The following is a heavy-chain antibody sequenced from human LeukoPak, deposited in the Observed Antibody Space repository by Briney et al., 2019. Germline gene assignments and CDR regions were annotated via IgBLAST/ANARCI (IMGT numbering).Heavy chain of an antibody. CDR1: GGSISSGSYY. CDR2: IYTSGST. D-gene: IGHD4-23*01. V-gene: IGHV4-61*02. J-gene: IGHJ4*02. CDR3: AREEGSYGGNYGY. Sequence: SQTLSLTCTVSGGSISSGSYYWSWIRQPAGKGLEWIGRIYTSGSTNYNHSLKSRVTISVDTSKNQFSLKLSSVTAADTAVYYCAREEGSYGGNYGYWGQGTLVTVSS.